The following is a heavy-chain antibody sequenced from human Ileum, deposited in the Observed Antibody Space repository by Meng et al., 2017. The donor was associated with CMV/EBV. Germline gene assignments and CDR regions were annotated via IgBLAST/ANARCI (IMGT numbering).Heavy chain of an antibody. CDR1: GGSISRGNYY. CDR3: AREPPGY. V-gene: IGHV4-61*02. J-gene: IGHJ4*02. Sequence: QVQLQESGPGLVKPSQALSLTCTVSGGSISRGNYYSSWIRQPAGKGLEWIGRIYTNGRATYNPSLESRVTISLDTSKNQFSLKLNSVTAADTAVYYCAREPPGYWGQGILVTVSS. CDR2: IYTNGRA.